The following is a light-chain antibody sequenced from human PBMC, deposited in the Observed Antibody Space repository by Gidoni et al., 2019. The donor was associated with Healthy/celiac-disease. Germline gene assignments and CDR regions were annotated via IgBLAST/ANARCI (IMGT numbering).Light chain of an antibody. Sequence: AIPLTPSPSSLSASVGDRVTITCRASQGISSALAWYQQKPGKAPKLLIYDASSLESGVPSRFSGSGSGTDFTLTISSLQPEDFATYYCQQFNSYPRTFGQGTKLEIK. CDR3: QQFNSYPRT. V-gene: IGKV1-13*02. CDR1: QGISSA. J-gene: IGKJ2*01. CDR2: DAS.